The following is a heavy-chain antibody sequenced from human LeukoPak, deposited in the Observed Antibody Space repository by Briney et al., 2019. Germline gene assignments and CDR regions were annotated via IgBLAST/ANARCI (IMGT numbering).Heavy chain of an antibody. V-gene: IGHV3-30*18. CDR1: GFTFSTYG. CDR3: AKGATMIVRGGMDV. D-gene: IGHD3-22*01. J-gene: IGHJ6*02. Sequence: GGSLRLSCAASGFTFSTYGMHWVRQAPGKGLEWVAVISYDGSNKYYGDSVKGRFTISRDNPKNTLHLQMNSLRAEDTAVYYCAKGATMIVRGGMDVWGQGTTVTVSS. CDR2: ISYDGSNK.